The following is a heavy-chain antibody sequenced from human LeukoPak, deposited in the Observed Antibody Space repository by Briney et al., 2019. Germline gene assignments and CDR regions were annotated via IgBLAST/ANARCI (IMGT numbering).Heavy chain of an antibody. CDR2: VTPTSGYA. CDR3: ARGETQCMDY. Sequence: ASVKVSCKASGYTFTSYDINWVRQAPGQGLEWMGWVTPTSGYAGYAQNFQGRITITRDTSIGTTNLELSSLRTEDTAVYYCARGETQCMDYWGQGTLVTVSS. V-gene: IGHV1-8*03. CDR1: GYTFTSYD. D-gene: IGHD2-8*01. J-gene: IGHJ4*02.